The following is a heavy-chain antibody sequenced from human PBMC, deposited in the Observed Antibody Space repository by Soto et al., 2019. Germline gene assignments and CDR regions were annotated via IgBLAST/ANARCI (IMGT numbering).Heavy chain of an antibody. CDR1: GFAFSSYG. CDR3: AKVSSSGWYDAFDI. CDR2: ISGSGANT. Sequence: EVQLLESGGGLVQPGGSLRLSCAASGFAFSSYGMSWVRQAPGKGLEWVSGISGSGANTYYAASVKGRFTISRDNSEHTLFRQLNSLTDKDTAVYLCAKVSSSGWYDAFDICVHGTLVTVSS. V-gene: IGHV3-23*01. D-gene: IGHD6-13*01. J-gene: IGHJ3*02.